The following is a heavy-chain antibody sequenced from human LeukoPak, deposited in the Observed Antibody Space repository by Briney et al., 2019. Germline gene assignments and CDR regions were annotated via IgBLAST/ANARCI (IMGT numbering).Heavy chain of an antibody. J-gene: IGHJ4*02. V-gene: IGHV4-34*01. CDR2: INHSGST. Sequence: WETLSLTCAVYGGSFSGYYWSWIRQPPGKGLEWIGEINHSGSTNYNPSLKSRVTISVDTSKNQFSLKLSSVTAADTAVYYCAREFCSSTSCYLDYWGQGTLVTVSS. CDR1: GGSFSGYY. CDR3: AREFCSSTSCYLDY. D-gene: IGHD2-2*01.